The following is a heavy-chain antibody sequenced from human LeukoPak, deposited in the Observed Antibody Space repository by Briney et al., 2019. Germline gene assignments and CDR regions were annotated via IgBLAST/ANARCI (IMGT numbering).Heavy chain of an antibody. CDR2: IFYSGST. CDR1: GGSISTSNYY. Sequence: SETLSLTCTVSGGSISTSNYYWGWIRQPPVKGLEWIGNIFYSGSTYYSPSLKSRVTISLDTSKNQFSLKLSSVTAADTAVYYCARQNYDILTGYHDFDYWGQGTLVTVSS. D-gene: IGHD3-9*01. CDR3: ARQNYDILTGYHDFDY. V-gene: IGHV4-39*01. J-gene: IGHJ4*02.